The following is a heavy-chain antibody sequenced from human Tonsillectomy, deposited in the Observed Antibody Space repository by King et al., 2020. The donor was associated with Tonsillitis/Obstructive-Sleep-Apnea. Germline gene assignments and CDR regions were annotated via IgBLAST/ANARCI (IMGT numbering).Heavy chain of an antibody. CDR1: GFSLTKAKMG. J-gene: IGHJ6*03. V-gene: IGHV2-26*01. CDR3: ARGTNVLVDYYYMDV. CDR2: IFSNNKK. Sequence: VTLKESGPVRVKPTETLPLPCTVSGFSLTKAKMGVSGIGHPQGKALSWFPHIFSNNKKSYTTPLKGRPTISKDTPKSQVVLTMTNMDPVYTATYYCARGTNVLVDYYYMDVWGKGTTVTVSS. D-gene: IGHD3-16*01.